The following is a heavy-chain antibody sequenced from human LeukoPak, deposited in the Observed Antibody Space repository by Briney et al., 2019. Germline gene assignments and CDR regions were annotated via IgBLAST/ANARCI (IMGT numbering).Heavy chain of an antibody. V-gene: IGHV3-49*03. Sequence: GGSLRLCCTASGFTFGDYAMSWFRQAPGKGLEWVGFIRSKAYGGTTEYAASVKGRFTISRDDSKSIAYLQMNSLKTEDTAVYYCTRDRPFSLGIAVAGDYYYYGMDVWGQGTTVTVSS. CDR2: IRSKAYGGTT. J-gene: IGHJ6*02. CDR1: GFTFGDYA. CDR3: TRDRPFSLGIAVAGDYYYYGMDV. D-gene: IGHD6-19*01.